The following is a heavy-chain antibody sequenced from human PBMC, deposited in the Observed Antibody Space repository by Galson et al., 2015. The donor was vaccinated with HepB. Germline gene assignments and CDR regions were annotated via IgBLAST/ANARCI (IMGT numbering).Heavy chain of an antibody. J-gene: IGHJ3*02. D-gene: IGHD3-22*01. CDR1: GGSVSSGSYY. CDR3: ARDYYDSSGYYPTGPAFDI. Sequence: SETLSLTCTVSGGSVSSGSYYWSWIRQPPGKGLEWIGYIYYSGSTNYNPSLKSRVTISVDTSKNQFSLKLSSVTAADTAVYYCARDYYDSSGYYPTGPAFDIWGQGTMVTVSS. CDR2: IYYSGST. V-gene: IGHV4-61*01.